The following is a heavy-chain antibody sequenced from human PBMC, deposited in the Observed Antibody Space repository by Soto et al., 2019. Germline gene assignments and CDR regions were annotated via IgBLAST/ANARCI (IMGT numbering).Heavy chain of an antibody. CDR3: ARRTNRNAFDI. V-gene: IGHV4-59*08. J-gene: IGHJ3*02. CDR2: IYYSGST. CDR1: GVSISSYY. Sequence: PSETLSLTCTVSGVSISSYYWSWIRQPPGKGLEWIGYIYYSGSTNYNPSLKSRVTISVDTSKNQFSLKLSSVTAADTAVYYCARRTNRNAFDIWGQGTMVTVSS.